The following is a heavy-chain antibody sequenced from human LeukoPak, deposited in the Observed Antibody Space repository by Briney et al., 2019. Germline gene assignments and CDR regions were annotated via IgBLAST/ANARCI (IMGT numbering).Heavy chain of an antibody. D-gene: IGHD3-3*01. J-gene: IGHJ4*02. V-gene: IGHV4-34*01. Sequence: SETLSLTCAVYGGPFSNYYWRWIRQTPGKGLQWIGEIGHSGSTNYDPSLESRVAISVDTSKNQFSLKLSSVTAADTAVYYCARGSSYYDFWSGYYTRGGGYFDYWGQGTLVTVSS. CDR1: GGPFSNYY. CDR3: ARGSSYYDFWSGYYTRGGGYFDY. CDR2: IGHSGST.